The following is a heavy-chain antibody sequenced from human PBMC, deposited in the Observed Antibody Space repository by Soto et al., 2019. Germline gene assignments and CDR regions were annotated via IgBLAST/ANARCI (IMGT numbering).Heavy chain of an antibody. J-gene: IGHJ6*02. V-gene: IGHV4-39*01. D-gene: IGHD3-10*01. Sequence: PSETLSLTCTISGGSISSSSYYWGWIRQPPGKGLEWIGSIYYSGSTYYNPSLKSRVTISVDTSKNQFSLKLSSVTAADTAVYYCARCSGQSVLLWFGELVRKDYYYYGMDVWGQGTTVTISS. CDR3: ARCSGQSVLLWFGELVRKDYYYYGMDV. CDR2: IYYSGST. CDR1: GGSISSSSYY.